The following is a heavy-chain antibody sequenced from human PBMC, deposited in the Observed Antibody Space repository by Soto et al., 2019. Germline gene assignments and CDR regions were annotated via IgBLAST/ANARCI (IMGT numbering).Heavy chain of an antibody. D-gene: IGHD6-13*01. V-gene: IGHV3-15*01. Sequence: EVQLVESGGGLVKPGGSLRLSCAASGFTFSNAWMSWVRQAPGKGLEWVGRIKSKTDGGTTDYAAHVKGRFTISRDDSKNTLYLQMNSLKTEDTAVYYCCSSSWYYYYYYMDVWGKGTTVTVSS. CDR2: IKSKTDGGTT. J-gene: IGHJ6*03. CDR3: CSSSWYYYYYYMDV. CDR1: GFTFSNAW.